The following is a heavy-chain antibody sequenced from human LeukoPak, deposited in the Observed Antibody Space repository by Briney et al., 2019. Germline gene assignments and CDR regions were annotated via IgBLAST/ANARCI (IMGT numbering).Heavy chain of an antibody. V-gene: IGHV3-11*04. CDR2: ISSSGSML. CDR3: ARAPRYSSGWSYWYFDL. D-gene: IGHD2-15*01. J-gene: IGHJ2*01. CDR1: GFTFSDYY. Sequence: GGSLRLSCTVSGFTFSDYYMSWVRQAPGKGLEWVSYISSSGSMLHYADSVEGRFTISRDNAKNSLYLQMNSLRAEDTAVYYCARAPRYSSGWSYWYFDLWGRGTLVTVSS.